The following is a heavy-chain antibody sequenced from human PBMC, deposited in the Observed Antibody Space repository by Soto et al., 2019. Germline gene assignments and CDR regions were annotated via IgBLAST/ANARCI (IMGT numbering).Heavy chain of an antibody. CDR1: GYTFTSYG. V-gene: IGHV1-18*04. CDR3: ARDNGYSSSHQSWFDP. CDR2: ISAYNGNT. D-gene: IGHD5-18*01. J-gene: IGHJ5*02. Sequence: ASVKVSCKASGYTFTSYGISWVRQAPGQGLEWMGWISAYNGNTNYAQKLQGRVTMTTDTSTSTAYMELRSLRSDDTAVYYCARDNGYSSSHQSWFDPWGQGTLVTVSS.